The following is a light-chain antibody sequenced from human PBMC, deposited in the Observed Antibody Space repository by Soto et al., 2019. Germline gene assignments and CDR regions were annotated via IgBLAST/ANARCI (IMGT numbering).Light chain of an antibody. V-gene: IGLV1-47*01. CDR1: TSNIGSNY. J-gene: IGLJ1*01. CDR3: ATWDDSLNGFYV. Sequence: QSLLTQPPSASGTPGQGVTISCSGSTSNIGSNYVYWYQQLPGTAPKLLIYRNNQRPSGVPDRFSGSKSGTSASLAISGLRSDDEADYFCATWDDSLNGFYVFGTGTKVTVL. CDR2: RNN.